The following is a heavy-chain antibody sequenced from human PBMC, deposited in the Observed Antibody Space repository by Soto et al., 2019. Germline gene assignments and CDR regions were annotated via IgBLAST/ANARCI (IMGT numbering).Heavy chain of an antibody. D-gene: IGHD5-18*01. CDR1: GFTFSSYA. CDR3: AREDASGYSYLDY. V-gene: IGHV3-30-3*01. Sequence: SLRLSCAASGFTFSSYAMHWVRQAPGKGLEWVAVISYDGSNKYYADSVKGRFTISRDNSKNTLHLQMNSLRAEDTAVYYCAREDASGYSYLDYWGQGTLVTVSS. CDR2: ISYDGSNK. J-gene: IGHJ4*02.